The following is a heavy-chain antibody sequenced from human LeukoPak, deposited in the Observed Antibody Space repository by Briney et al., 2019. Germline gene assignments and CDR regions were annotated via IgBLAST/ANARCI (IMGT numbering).Heavy chain of an antibody. Sequence: PGGSLRLSCAASGFTFSSYDMHWVRQATGKGLEWVSAIGTAGDTYYPGSVKGRFTISRENAKNSLYLQMNSLRAGDTAVYYCARGGWSGHPGGYMDVWGKGTTVTVSS. D-gene: IGHD3-3*01. CDR3: ARGGWSGHPGGYMDV. CDR2: IGTAGDT. V-gene: IGHV3-13*01. J-gene: IGHJ6*03. CDR1: GFTFSSYD.